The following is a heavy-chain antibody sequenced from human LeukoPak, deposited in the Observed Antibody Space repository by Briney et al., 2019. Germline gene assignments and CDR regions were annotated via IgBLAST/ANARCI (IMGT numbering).Heavy chain of an antibody. J-gene: IGHJ4*02. V-gene: IGHV3-15*01. CDR3: TTDYYDSSGYDY. D-gene: IGHD3-22*01. CDR1: GFTFSNAW. Sequence: GGSLRLSCEAAGFTFSNAWMSWVRQAPGKGLEWVGRIKSKTDGGTTDYAAPVKGRFTISRDDSKNTLYLQMNSLKTEDTAVYYCTTDYYDSSGYDYWGQGTLVTVSS. CDR2: IKSKTDGGTT.